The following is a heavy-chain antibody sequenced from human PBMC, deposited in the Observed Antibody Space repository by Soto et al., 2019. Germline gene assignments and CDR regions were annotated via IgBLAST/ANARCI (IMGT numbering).Heavy chain of an antibody. D-gene: IGHD6-6*01. Sequence: SETLSLTCAVYGGSFSGYYWSWIRQPPGKGLEWIGEINHSGSTNYNPSLKSRVTISVDTSKNQFSLKLSFVTAADTAVYYCARGSIAARPSYYYYGMDVWGQGTTVTVSS. CDR2: INHSGST. CDR1: GGSFSGYY. V-gene: IGHV4-34*01. CDR3: ARGSIAARPSYYYYGMDV. J-gene: IGHJ6*02.